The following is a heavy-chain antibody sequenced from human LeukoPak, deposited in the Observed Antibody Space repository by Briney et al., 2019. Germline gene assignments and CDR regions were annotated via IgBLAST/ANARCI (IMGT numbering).Heavy chain of an antibody. J-gene: IGHJ6*03. D-gene: IGHD3-10*01. CDR2: INHSGST. V-gene: IGHV4-34*01. CDR3: TRCTTMVRGVFYLPYSMDV. Sequence: PSETLSLTCAVYGGSFSGYYWSWIRQPPGKGLEWIGGINHSGSTNYNPSLKSRVTISVDTSKNQFSLKLSSVTAADTAVYYCTRCTTMVRGVFYLPYSMDVWGKGTTVTVSS. CDR1: GGSFSGYY.